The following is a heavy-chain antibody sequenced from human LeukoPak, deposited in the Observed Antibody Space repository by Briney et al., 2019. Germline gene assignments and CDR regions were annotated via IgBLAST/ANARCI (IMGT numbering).Heavy chain of an antibody. Sequence: GGSLRLSCADSGFTFSSYSMNWVRQAPGKGLEWVSSISSSSSYIYYADSVKGRFTISRDNAKNSLYLQMNSLRAEDTAVYYCARDLIAVAGTNWFDPWGQGTLVTVSS. V-gene: IGHV3-21*01. CDR1: GFTFSSYS. CDR3: ARDLIAVAGTNWFDP. D-gene: IGHD6-19*01. CDR2: ISSSSSYI. J-gene: IGHJ5*02.